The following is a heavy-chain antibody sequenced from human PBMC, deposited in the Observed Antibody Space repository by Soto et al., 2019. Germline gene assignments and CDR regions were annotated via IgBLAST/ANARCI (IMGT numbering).Heavy chain of an antibody. V-gene: IGHV4-31*03. J-gene: IGHJ4*02. CDR2: IYYTGGT. D-gene: IGHD3-10*01. CDR1: GGSITSGGYY. Sequence: QVQLQESGPGLVKPSQTLSLTCTVSGGSITSGGYYWTWLRQHPGKGLEWIGHIYYTGGTYYIPSLKSRVTISGDASKNQFSLRLSSVTAADTAVYFCARDVGRRGYFDFWGQGTLVTVSS. CDR3: ARDVGRRGYFDF.